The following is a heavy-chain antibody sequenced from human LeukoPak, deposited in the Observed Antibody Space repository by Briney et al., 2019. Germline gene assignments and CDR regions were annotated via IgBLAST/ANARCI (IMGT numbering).Heavy chain of an antibody. D-gene: IGHD2-21*02. CDR1: GFTFSSYA. V-gene: IGHV3-30-3*01. Sequence: QAGGSLRLSCAASGFTFSSYAMHWVRQAPGKGLEWVAVISYDGSNKYYADSVKGRFTISRDNSKNTLYLQMNSLRAEDTAVYYCARGDIVVVTAPFGYWGQGTLVTVSS. CDR2: ISYDGSNK. CDR3: ARGDIVVVTAPFGY. J-gene: IGHJ4*02.